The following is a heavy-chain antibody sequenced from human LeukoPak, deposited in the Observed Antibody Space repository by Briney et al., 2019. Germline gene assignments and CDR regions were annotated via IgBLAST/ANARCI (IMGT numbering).Heavy chain of an antibody. CDR3: ARWYYDILTGYYALYYFDY. CDR2: INPNSGGT. J-gene: IGHJ4*02. Sequence: ASVKVSCKASGYTFTGYYMHWVRQAHGQGLEWMGWINPNSGGTNYAQKLQGRVTMTTDTSTSTAYMELRSLRSDDTAVYYCARWYYDILTGYYALYYFDYWGQGTLVTVSS. V-gene: IGHV1-2*02. D-gene: IGHD3-9*01. CDR1: GYTFTGYY.